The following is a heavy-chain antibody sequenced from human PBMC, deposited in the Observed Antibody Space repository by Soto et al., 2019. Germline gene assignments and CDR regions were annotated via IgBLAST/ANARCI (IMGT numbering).Heavy chain of an antibody. V-gene: IGHV3-7*01. CDR3: ARIAASGRGWDV. Sequence: EVQLVESGGGLVQPGGSLRLSCVDSGFTFSSYWMRWVRQAPMKGLEWVGNIKQDGSEENYADSVKGRFTISRDNAKNSMYLQMNRLRVEDTGVYYCARIAASGRGWDVWGQGTTVGVSS. CDR1: GFTFSSYW. CDR2: IKQDGSEE. D-gene: IGHD6-13*01. J-gene: IGHJ6*02.